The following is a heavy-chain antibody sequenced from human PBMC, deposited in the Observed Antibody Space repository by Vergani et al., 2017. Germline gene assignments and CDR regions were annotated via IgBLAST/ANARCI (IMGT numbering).Heavy chain of an antibody. CDR3: AKGSRGYTGYFFDY. J-gene: IGHJ4*02. CDR2: ISSSSSYI. Sequence: EVQVVESGGGLVQPGGSLRLSCAASGFTFGYYAMDWFRQAPGKGLEWVSSISSSSSYIYYADSVKGRFTISRDNAKNSLYLQMNSLRAEDTAVYYCAKGSRGYTGYFFDYWGQGTLATVSS. V-gene: IGHV3-21*01. D-gene: IGHD5-12*01. CDR1: GFTFGYYA.